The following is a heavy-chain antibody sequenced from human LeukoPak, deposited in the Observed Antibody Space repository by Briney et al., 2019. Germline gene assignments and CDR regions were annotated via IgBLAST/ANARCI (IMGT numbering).Heavy chain of an antibody. CDR2: IIPIFGTA. D-gene: IGHD3-22*01. CDR3: ARDQVDSSVIYGMDV. Sequence: SVKVSCKASGGTFSSYAISWVRQAPGQGLEWMGGIIPIFGTANYAQKFQGRVTITADESTSTAYMELSSLRSEDTAVYYCARDQVDSSVIYGMDVWGQGTTVTVSS. CDR1: GGTFSSYA. J-gene: IGHJ6*02. V-gene: IGHV1-69*13.